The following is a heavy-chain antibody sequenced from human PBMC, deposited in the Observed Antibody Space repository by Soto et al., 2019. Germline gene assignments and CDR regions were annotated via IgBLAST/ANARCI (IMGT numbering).Heavy chain of an antibody. CDR1: GYTFSAYY. D-gene: IGHD1-26*01. V-gene: IGHV1-2*02. Sequence: GASVKVSCKTSGYTFSAYYVHWARLTPGRGFQWLGWINPSNEITTFSQFFQGRVTMTRDTSTNTVHMELNRLTSDDTAVYYCLGRGWGDSPIDYWGQGTQVALSP. J-gene: IGHJ4*02. CDR3: LGRGWGDSPIDY. CDR2: INPSNEIT.